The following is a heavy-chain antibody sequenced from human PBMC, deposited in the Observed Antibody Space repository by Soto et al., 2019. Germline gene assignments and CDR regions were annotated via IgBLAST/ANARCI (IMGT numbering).Heavy chain of an antibody. CDR3: ARYPTDPRVDYYYYGMDV. CDR1: GFAFSSYS. V-gene: IGHV3-21*01. Sequence: PGGSLRLSCAASGFAFSSYSMNWVRQAPGKGLEWVSSISSSSSYIYYADSVKGRFTISRDNAKNSLYLQMNSLRAEDTAVYYCARYPTDPRVDYYYYGMDVWGQGTTVTVSS. J-gene: IGHJ6*02. CDR2: ISSSSSYI.